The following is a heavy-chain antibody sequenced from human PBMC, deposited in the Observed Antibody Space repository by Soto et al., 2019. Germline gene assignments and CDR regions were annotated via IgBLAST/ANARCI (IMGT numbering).Heavy chain of an antibody. CDR1: GGTFSSYA. CDR2: IIPIFGTA. CDR3: ARGESGKRQGYFDY. Sequence: GASVKVSCKASGGTFSSYAISWVRQAPGQGLEWMGGIIPIFGTANYAQKFQGRVTITADESTSTAYMELSSLRSEDTAVYYCARGESGKRQGYFDYWGPGTLLTVSS. J-gene: IGHJ4*02. D-gene: IGHD1-26*01. V-gene: IGHV1-69*13.